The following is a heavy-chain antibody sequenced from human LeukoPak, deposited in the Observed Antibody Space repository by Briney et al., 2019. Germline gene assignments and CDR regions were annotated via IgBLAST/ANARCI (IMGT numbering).Heavy chain of an antibody. V-gene: IGHV3-43*02. CDR1: GFMFHDYA. Sequence: GGSLRLSCAAPGFMFHDYAIHRVRPAPGKGLEWVSLISGDGGSTFYADSVKGRFTISRDNSKNSLYLQMNSLRSDDTALYYCARESESSGWYDYWGQGTLVTVSS. CDR2: ISGDGGST. D-gene: IGHD6-19*01. J-gene: IGHJ4*02. CDR3: ARESESSGWYDY.